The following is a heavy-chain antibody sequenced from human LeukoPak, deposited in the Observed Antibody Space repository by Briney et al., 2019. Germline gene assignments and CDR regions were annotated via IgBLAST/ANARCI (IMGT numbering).Heavy chain of an antibody. Sequence: ASVKVSCKASGYTFTSYGISWVRQAPGQGLERMGWISAYNGNTNYAQKLQGRVTMTTDTSTSTAYMELRSLRSDDTAVYYCARIMITFGGVIVTVSHYFDYWGQGTLVTVSS. CDR3: ARIMITFGGVIVTVSHYFDY. D-gene: IGHD3-16*02. J-gene: IGHJ4*02. V-gene: IGHV1-18*01. CDR1: GYTFTSYG. CDR2: ISAYNGNT.